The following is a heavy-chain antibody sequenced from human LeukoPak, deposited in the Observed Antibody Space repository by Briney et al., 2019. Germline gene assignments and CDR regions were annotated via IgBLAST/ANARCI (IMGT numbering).Heavy chain of an antibody. D-gene: IGHD3-10*01. J-gene: IGHJ4*02. CDR2: INHSGST. CDR3: ARDKNTMVRPFDY. Sequence: SETLSLTCAVYGGSFSGYYWSWIRQPPGKGLEWIGEINHSGSTNYNPSLKSRVTISVDTSKNQFSLKLSSVTAADTAVYYCARDKNTMVRPFDYWGQGTLVTVSS. V-gene: IGHV4-34*01. CDR1: GGSFSGYY.